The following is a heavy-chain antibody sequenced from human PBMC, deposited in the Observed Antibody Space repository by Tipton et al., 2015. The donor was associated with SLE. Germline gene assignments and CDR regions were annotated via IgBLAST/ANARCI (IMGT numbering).Heavy chain of an antibody. V-gene: IGHV4-34*01. CDR2: INHSGST. CDR1: GGSFSGYY. CDR3: AGGGGSGWDYFDY. J-gene: IGHJ4*02. D-gene: IGHD6-19*01. Sequence: GLVKPSETLSLTCAVYGGSFSGYYWSWIRQPPGKGLEWIGEINHSGSTNYNPSLKSRVTISVDTSKNQFSLKLSSVTAADTAVYYCAGGGGSGWDYFDYWGQGTLVTVSS.